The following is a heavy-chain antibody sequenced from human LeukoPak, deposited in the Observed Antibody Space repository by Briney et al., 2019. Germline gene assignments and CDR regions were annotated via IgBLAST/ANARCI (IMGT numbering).Heavy chain of an antibody. V-gene: IGHV3-23*01. CDR1: GFTFSSYA. D-gene: IGHD2-2*01. Sequence: GRSLRLSCAASGFTFSSYAMSWVRQAPGKGLEWVSAISGSGGGTYYADSVKGRFTISRDNSKNTLYLQMNGLRAEDTAVYYCAKDRSCSSTSCDLNWFDPWGQGTLLTVSS. CDR2: ISGSGGGT. J-gene: IGHJ5*02. CDR3: AKDRSCSSTSCDLNWFDP.